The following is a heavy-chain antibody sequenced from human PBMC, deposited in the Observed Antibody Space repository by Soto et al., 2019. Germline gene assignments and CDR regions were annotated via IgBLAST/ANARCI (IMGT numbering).Heavy chain of an antibody. V-gene: IGHV1-69*02. CDR2: IIPILGIA. CDR1: GGTFSSYT. D-gene: IGHD5-18*01. CDR3: ASNQRGYSYGRLDY. J-gene: IGHJ4*02. Sequence: SVKVSCKASGGTFSSYTISWVRQAPGQGLEWMGRIIPILGIANYAQKFQGRVTITADKSTSTAYMELSSLRSEDTAVYYCASNQRGYSYGRLDYWGQGTLVTVSS.